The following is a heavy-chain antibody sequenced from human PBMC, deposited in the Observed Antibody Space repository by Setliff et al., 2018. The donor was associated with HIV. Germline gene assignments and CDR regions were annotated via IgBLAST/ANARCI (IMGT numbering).Heavy chain of an antibody. Sequence: ASVKVSCKSSGYTFTSYGISWVRQAPGQGLEWMGWISAYNGNTNYAQKLQGRVTMTTDTSTSTAYMELRSLRSDDTAVYYCARDPAGYYGLGDAFDIWGQGTMVTVSS. CDR2: ISAYNGNT. V-gene: IGHV1-18*01. J-gene: IGHJ3*02. CDR1: GYTFTSYG. CDR3: ARDPAGYYGLGDAFDI. D-gene: IGHD3-22*01.